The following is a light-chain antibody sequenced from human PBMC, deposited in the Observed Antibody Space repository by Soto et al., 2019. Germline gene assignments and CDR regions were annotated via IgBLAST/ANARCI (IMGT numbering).Light chain of an antibody. CDR3: PQYYSYPRT. CDR2: AAS. CDR1: QGISSY. Sequence: AIRMTQSPSSFSASTGDRVTITCRASQGISSYLAWYQQKPGKAPKLLIYAASTLQSGVPSRFSGSGSGKNLTLTISCLQSEDFATHSCPQYYSYPRTFGQGTKVEIK. V-gene: IGKV1-8*01. J-gene: IGKJ1*01.